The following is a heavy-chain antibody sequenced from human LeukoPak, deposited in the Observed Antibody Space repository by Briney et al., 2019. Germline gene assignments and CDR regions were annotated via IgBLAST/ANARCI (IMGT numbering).Heavy chain of an antibody. J-gene: IGHJ2*01. D-gene: IGHD2-2*01. Sequence: SETLSLTCAVYGGSFSGYYWSWIRQPPGKGLEWIGYIYYSGSTNYNPSLKSRVTISVDTSKNQFSLKLSSVTAADTAVYYCARTAAFSNWYFDLWGRGTLVTVSS. V-gene: IGHV4-59*01. CDR1: GGSFSGYY. CDR3: ARTAAFSNWYFDL. CDR2: IYYSGST.